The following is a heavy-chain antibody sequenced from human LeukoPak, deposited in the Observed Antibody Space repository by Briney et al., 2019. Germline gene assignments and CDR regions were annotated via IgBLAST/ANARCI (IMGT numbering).Heavy chain of an antibody. V-gene: IGHV3-21*01. CDR3: ARDLSGVTGYTYGRGIDY. D-gene: IGHD5-18*01. CDR1: EFTFSYYN. CDR2: ITSTGSYT. J-gene: IGHJ4*02. Sequence: GGSLRLSCAASEFTFSYYNLNWVRQAPGKGLEWVSSITSTGSYTFYADSVKGRFTISRDNAKTSLYLQMNSLRAEDTAVYYCARDLSGVTGYTYGRGIDYWGQGTLVTVSS.